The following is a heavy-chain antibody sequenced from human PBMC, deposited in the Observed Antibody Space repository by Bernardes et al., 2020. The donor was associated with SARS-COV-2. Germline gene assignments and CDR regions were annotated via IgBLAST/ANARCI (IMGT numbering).Heavy chain of an antibody. Sequence: VGSLSLSCAASGFTFGSYHMNWVRLAPGKGLEWVATITNSGVYTYYADSVKGRFTISRDNSKNTLSLQMNGLRAEDTAVYFCARDMKGMMSTIYGTFDLWGQGTLVTVSS. CDR3: ARDMKGMMSTIYGTFDL. J-gene: IGHJ4*02. CDR2: ITNSGVYT. V-gene: IGHV3-23*01. CDR1: GFTFGSYH. D-gene: IGHD4-17*01.